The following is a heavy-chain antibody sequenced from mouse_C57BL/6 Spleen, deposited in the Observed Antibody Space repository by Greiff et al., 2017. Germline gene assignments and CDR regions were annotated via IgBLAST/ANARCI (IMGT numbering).Heavy chain of an antibody. Sequence: VQLQQPGAELVRPGSSVQLSCKASCYTFTSYWVHWVKQRPIQGLEWIGNIDPSDSETHYNQKFKDKATLTVDKSSSTAYRQLSSLTSEDSAVYYCSRSRQGNYYAMDYRGQGTSGPVSS. V-gene: IGHV1-52*01. D-gene: IGHD3-2*01. J-gene: IGHJ4*01. CDR1: CYTFTSYW. CDR2: IDPSDSET. CDR3: SRSRQGNYYAMDY.